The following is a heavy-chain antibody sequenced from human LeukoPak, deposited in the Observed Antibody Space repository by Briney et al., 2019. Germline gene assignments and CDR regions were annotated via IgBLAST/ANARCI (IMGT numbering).Heavy chain of an antibody. CDR2: ISVDAYST. D-gene: IGHD2-15*01. J-gene: IGHJ4*02. V-gene: IGHV3-23*01. Sequence: GGSLRLSCAASGFTFSTYAMSWVRRVPGKGLEWVSSISVDAYSTYYADSVKGRFTISRDNSKNTLYLQMNSLRAEDTALYYCARMGGGTFGDCWGQGTLVTVSS. CDR1: GFTFSTYA. CDR3: ARMGGGTFGDC.